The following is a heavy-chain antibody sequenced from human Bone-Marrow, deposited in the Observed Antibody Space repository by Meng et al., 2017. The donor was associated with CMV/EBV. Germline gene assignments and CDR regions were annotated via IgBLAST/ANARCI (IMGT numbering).Heavy chain of an antibody. Sequence: ASVKVSCKASGYTFTDLSMHWVRQAPGQGLEWMGGFDPENGETIYAQKFQGRVTMTEDTSTDTAYMELSSLRSEDTAVYYCAIRDIVVVPTAIRGYRYYYYYGMDVWGQGTTVTVSS. J-gene: IGHJ6*02. CDR2: FDPENGET. CDR3: AIRDIVVVPTAIRGYRYYYYYGMDV. D-gene: IGHD2-2*02. CDR1: GYTFTDLS. V-gene: IGHV1-24*01.